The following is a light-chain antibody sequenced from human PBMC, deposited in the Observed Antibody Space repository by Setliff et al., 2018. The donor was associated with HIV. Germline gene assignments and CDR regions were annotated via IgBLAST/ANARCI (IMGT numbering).Light chain of an antibody. J-gene: IGLJ1*01. CDR1: SSDVGGYNF. Sequence: QSVLTQPASLSASPGQSITISCTGTSSDVGGYNFVSWYQQHPGKAPNLIIYDVRNRPSGISSRFSGSKSGSTASLTISGLQAEDEADYSCSSYTSSSTYVFGTGTKVTVL. CDR2: DVR. CDR3: SSYTSSSTYV. V-gene: IGLV2-14*03.